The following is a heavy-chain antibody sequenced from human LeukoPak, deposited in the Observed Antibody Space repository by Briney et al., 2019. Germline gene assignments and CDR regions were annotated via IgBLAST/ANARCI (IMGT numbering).Heavy chain of an antibody. CDR1: GYTFTGYY. Sequence: GASVKVSCKASGYTFTGYYMHWVRQAPGQGLEWMGWIKPNSGGTNYAQKFQGRVTMTRDTSISTAYMELSRLTSDDTAVYYCARHGAAGSSHVDPWGQGTLVTISS. CDR2: IKPNSGGT. V-gene: IGHV1-2*02. J-gene: IGHJ5*02. D-gene: IGHD6-13*01. CDR3: ARHGAAGSSHVDP.